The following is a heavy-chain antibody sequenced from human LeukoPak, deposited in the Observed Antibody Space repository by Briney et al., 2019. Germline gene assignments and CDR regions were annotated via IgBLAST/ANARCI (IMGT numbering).Heavy chain of an antibody. D-gene: IGHD2-2*01. CDR3: AKALPAASHFDY. Sequence: GGSLRLSCAASGFTFSTYAMSWVRQAPGKGLEWVSAITNSGSNTYYADSVKGRFTISRDNSKNTLYLQMNSLRAEDTAVYYCAKALPAASHFDYWGQGTLVTVSS. CDR1: GFTFSTYA. CDR2: ITNSGSNT. V-gene: IGHV3-23*01. J-gene: IGHJ4*02.